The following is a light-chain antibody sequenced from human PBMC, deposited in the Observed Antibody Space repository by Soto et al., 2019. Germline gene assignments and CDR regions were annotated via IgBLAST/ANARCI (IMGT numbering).Light chain of an antibody. CDR2: GAS. CDR1: QSVSSS. CDR3: QQYNNWWT. Sequence: EIVMTQSPSTLAVSPGETATLSCRASQSVSSSLAWYQQQHGQAPRLVIYGASTRATGIPSRSSGSGSGTEFTLTISSMEFGDSAVYYCQQYNNWWTFGQGTRWIS. V-gene: IGKV3-15*01. J-gene: IGKJ1*01.